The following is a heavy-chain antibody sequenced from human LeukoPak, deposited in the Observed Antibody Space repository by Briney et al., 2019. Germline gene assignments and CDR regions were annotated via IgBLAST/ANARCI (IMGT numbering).Heavy chain of an antibody. CDR2: IKQDGSEK. D-gene: IGHD2-2*01. CDR3: ARGVFAPYCSSTSCATATLDY. J-gene: IGHJ4*02. V-gene: IGHV3-7*01. CDR1: GFTFSSYW. Sequence: GGSLRLSCAASGFTFSSYWMSWVRQAPGKGPEWVANIKQDGSEKYYVDSVKGRFTISRDNAKNSLYLQMNSLRAEDTAVYYCARGVFAPYCSSTSCATATLDYWGQGTLVTVSS.